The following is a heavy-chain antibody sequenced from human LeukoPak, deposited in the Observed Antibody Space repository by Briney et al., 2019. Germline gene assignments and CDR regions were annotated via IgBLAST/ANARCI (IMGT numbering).Heavy chain of an antibody. Sequence: GGSLRLSCAASGFTFDDYAMHWVRQAPGEGLEWVSGISWNSGSIGYADSMKGRFTISRDNAKNSLYLQMNSLRAEDTALYYCAKDIARYSSSWNRFDYWGQGTLVTVSS. V-gene: IGHV3-9*01. CDR2: ISWNSGSI. CDR1: GFTFDDYA. D-gene: IGHD6-13*01. CDR3: AKDIARYSSSWNRFDY. J-gene: IGHJ4*02.